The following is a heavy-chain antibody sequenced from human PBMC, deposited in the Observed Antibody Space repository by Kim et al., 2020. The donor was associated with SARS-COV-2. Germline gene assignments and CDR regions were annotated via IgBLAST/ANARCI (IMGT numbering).Heavy chain of an antibody. J-gene: IGHJ1*01. D-gene: IGHD3-10*01. CDR3: ARDRGPGAEYFQH. Sequence: YNPSLKSRVTISVDTSKNQFSLKLSSVTAADTAVYYCARDRGPGAEYFQHWGQGTLVTVSS. V-gene: IGHV4-59*01.